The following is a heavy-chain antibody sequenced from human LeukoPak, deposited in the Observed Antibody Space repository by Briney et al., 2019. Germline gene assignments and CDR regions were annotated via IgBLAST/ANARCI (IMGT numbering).Heavy chain of an antibody. V-gene: IGHV1-46*01. D-gene: IGHD6-6*01. Sequence: ASVKVSCKASGYTFTSYYMHWVRQAPGQGLEWMGIINPSGGSTSYAQKFQGRVTMTRDTSSSTVYMELSSLRSEDTAVYYCQATARWYYYYGMDVWGQGTTVTVSS. CDR3: QATARWYYYYGMDV. J-gene: IGHJ6*02. CDR1: GYTFTSYY. CDR2: INPSGGST.